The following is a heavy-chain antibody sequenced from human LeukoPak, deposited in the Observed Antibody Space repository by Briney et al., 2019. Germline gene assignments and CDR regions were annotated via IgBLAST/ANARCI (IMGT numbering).Heavy chain of an antibody. J-gene: IGHJ5*02. CDR2: ISAYNGNT. D-gene: IGHD3-3*01. CDR3: ARDPLTYDVWSGHHNWVDP. CDR1: GYTSTSYG. Sequence: ASVKVSRKASGYTSTSYGISWVRQAPGQGLEWMGWISAYNGNTNHAQKLQGRVTMTTDTSTSTAYMELRSLRSADTHVYYCARDPLTYDVWSGHHNWVDPWGQGTLVTVSS. V-gene: IGHV1-18*01.